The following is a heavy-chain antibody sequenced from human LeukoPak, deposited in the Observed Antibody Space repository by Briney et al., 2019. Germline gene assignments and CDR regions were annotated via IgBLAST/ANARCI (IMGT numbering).Heavy chain of an antibody. Sequence: GGSLRLSCAASGFTFSNAWMSWVRQAPGKGLEWVGRIKSKTDGGTTDYAAPVKGRFTISRDDSKNTLYLQMNSLKTEDTAVYYCTTDFPIVVVPAAIQDEPLDYWGQGTLVTASS. CDR3: TTDFPIVVVPAAIQDEPLDY. CDR2: IKSKTDGGTT. J-gene: IGHJ4*02. CDR1: GFTFSNAW. V-gene: IGHV3-15*01. D-gene: IGHD2-2*01.